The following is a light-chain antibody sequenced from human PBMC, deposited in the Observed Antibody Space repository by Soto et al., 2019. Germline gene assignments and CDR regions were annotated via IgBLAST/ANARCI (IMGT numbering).Light chain of an antibody. CDR2: EVS. V-gene: IGLV2-14*01. J-gene: IGLJ1*01. CDR1: SSDVGGYNY. CDR3: SSYSISSTHYV. Sequence: QSALTQPASVCGSPGQSITISCTGSSSDVGGYNYVSWYQQHPAKAPKLIIYEVSNRPSGVSHRFSGSKSGNTASLTISGLQSEDEGDYYCSSYSISSTHYVFGTGTKLTVL.